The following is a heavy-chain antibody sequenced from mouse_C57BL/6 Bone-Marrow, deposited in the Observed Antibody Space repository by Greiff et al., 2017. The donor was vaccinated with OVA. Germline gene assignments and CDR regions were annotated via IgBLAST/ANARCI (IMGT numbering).Heavy chain of an antibody. D-gene: IGHD1-1*01. V-gene: IGHV14-2*01. CDR1: GFNIKNTY. CDR2: IDPEDGET. Sequence: VQLQQSVAELVRPGASVKLSCTASGFNIKNTYMHWVKQRTEQGLEWIGRIDPEDGETKYAPKFQGKATITADTSSNTAYLQLSSLTSEDTAVYYCARSYYGSSYDAMDYWGQGTSVTVSS. J-gene: IGHJ4*01. CDR3: ARSYYGSSYDAMDY.